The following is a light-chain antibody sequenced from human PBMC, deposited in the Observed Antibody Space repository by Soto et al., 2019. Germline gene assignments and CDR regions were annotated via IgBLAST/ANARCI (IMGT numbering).Light chain of an antibody. CDR3: QQYDRSPQT. CDR1: QSVSSSY. Sequence: EIVLTQSPGTLSLSPGERATLSCRASQSVSSSYLAWYQQKPGQAPRLLIYGASSRATGIPDRFSDSGSGTDFTLTISRLEPEDCAVYYCQQYDRSPQTFGQGTKLEIK. J-gene: IGKJ2*01. CDR2: GAS. V-gene: IGKV3-20*01.